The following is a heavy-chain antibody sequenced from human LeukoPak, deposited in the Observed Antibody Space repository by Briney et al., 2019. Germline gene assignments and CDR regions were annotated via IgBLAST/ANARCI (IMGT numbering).Heavy chain of an antibody. J-gene: IGHJ4*02. V-gene: IGHV4-59*01. Sequence: SETLSLTCTVSGGSISSYYWSCIRQPPGKGLEWIGYIFYGGRTNYNPSLKSRVTISVDTSKNQLSLKLRSVTAADTAVYFCAREASRTGTYYFDYWGQGTLLTVSS. CDR2: IFYGGRT. D-gene: IGHD3-10*01. CDR3: AREASRTGTYYFDY. CDR1: GGSISSYY.